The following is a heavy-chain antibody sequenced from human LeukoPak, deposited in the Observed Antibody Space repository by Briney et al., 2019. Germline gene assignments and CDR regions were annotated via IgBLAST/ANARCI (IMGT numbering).Heavy chain of an antibody. Sequence: SETLSLTCTVSGGSISSYYWSWIRQPAGKGLEWIGRIYTSGSTNYNPYLKSRVTMSVDTSKNQFSLKLSSVTAADTAVYYCVSGRHGDYAAGAFDIWGQGTMVTVSS. CDR2: IYTSGST. CDR1: GGSISSYY. J-gene: IGHJ3*02. CDR3: VSGRHGDYAAGAFDI. V-gene: IGHV4-4*07. D-gene: IGHD4-17*01.